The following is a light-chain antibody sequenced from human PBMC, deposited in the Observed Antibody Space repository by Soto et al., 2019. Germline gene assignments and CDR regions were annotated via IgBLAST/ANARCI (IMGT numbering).Light chain of an antibody. CDR1: SSDVGGHNY. CDR2: AVT. V-gene: IGLV2-14*01. CDR3: SSFTASNTVV. Sequence: QSVLTQPASVSGSPGQSITISCNGTSSDVGGHNYVSWYQQHPGKAPKLMIYAVTNRPSGVSYRFSASKSGNTASLTISGLQAEDEADYYCSSFTASNTVVFGGGTKLTVL. J-gene: IGLJ2*01.